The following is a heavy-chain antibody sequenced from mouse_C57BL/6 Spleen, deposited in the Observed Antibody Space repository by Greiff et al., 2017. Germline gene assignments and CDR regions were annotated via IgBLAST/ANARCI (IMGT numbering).Heavy chain of an antibody. V-gene: IGHV1-80*01. D-gene: IGHD1-1*01. Sequence: QVHVKQSGAELVKPGASVKISCKASGYAFSSYWMNWVKQRPGKGLEWIGQIYPGDGDTNYNGKFKGKATLTADKSSSTAYMQLSSLTSEDSAVYFCAREVVATDAMDYWGQGASVTVSS. CDR3: AREVVATDAMDY. J-gene: IGHJ4*01. CDR2: IYPGDGDT. CDR1: GYAFSSYW.